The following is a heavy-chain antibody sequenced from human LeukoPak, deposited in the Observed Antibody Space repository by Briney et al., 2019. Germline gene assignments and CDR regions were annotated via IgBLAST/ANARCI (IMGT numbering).Heavy chain of an antibody. CDR1: GGSISSSNW. Sequence: SETLSLTCAVSGGSISSSNWWSWVRHPPGKGLEWIGQIYHSGSTNYNPSLKSRVTISVDKSKTQFSLKLSAVTAADTAVYYCARDGNYYDSSGYGDYWGQGTLVTVSS. D-gene: IGHD3-22*01. J-gene: IGHJ4*02. CDR2: IYHSGST. CDR3: ARDGNYYDSSGYGDY. V-gene: IGHV4-4*02.